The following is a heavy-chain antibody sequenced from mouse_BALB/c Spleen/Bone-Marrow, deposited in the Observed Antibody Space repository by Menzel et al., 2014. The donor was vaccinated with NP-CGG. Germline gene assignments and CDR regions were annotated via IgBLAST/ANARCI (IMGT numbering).Heavy chain of an antibody. CDR3: TGWDQFAY. D-gene: IGHD4-1*01. Sequence: EVKLMESGGGLVQPGGSMKLSCVASGFTFSSYWMSWVRQSPEKGLEWVAEIRLKSDNYATHYAESVKGKFTISRDDSKSRLYLQMTSLRAEDTGIYYCTGWDQFAYWGQGTLVTVSA. J-gene: IGHJ3*01. CDR1: GFTFSSYW. V-gene: IGHV6-6*02. CDR2: IRLKSDNYAT.